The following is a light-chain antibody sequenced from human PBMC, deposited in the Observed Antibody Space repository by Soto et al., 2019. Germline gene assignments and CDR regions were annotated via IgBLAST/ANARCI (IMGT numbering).Light chain of an antibody. J-gene: IGKJ4*02. CDR3: QQYYITPLT. CDR2: KAC. V-gene: IGKV1-5*03. Sequence: DIQMTQSPSTLSGSVGARAPITWRARKTISSWLAWYPEDTGQAGQILIYKACTRECGVSERFSGSGSGTDFPLTISSLQAEDAAVYFCQQYYITPLTFGGGTKVDIK. CDR1: KTISSW.